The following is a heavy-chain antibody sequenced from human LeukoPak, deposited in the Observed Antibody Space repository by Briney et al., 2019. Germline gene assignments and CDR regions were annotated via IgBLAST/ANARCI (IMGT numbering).Heavy chain of an antibody. J-gene: IGHJ4*02. CDR3: AKGEFVTAAGIVEFDY. CDR1: GFTFSSYA. CDR2: ISGSGGST. Sequence: GGSLRLSCAASGFTFSSYAISWVRQAPGKGLEWVSAISGSGGSTYYADSVKGRFTISRDNSKNTLYLQMNSLRAEDTAVYYCAKGEFVTAAGIVEFDYWGQGTLVTVSS. D-gene: IGHD6-13*01. V-gene: IGHV3-23*01.